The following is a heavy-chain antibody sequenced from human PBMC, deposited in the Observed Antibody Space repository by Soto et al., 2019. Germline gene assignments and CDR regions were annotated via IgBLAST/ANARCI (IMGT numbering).Heavy chain of an antibody. CDR1: GFTFDDYA. Sequence: EVQLVESGGDLVQPGRSLRLSCAASGFTFDDYAMHWVRQVPGKGLQWVSGLSWNGVTIGYAASVKGRFTISRDNAKKSLYRQMNGLRPDDTALYYCAASRAYDSSDYSGFHSGMDVWGLGTTVAVSS. V-gene: IGHV3-9*01. D-gene: IGHD3-22*01. CDR2: LSWNGVTI. CDR3: AASRAYDSSDYSGFHSGMDV. J-gene: IGHJ6*02.